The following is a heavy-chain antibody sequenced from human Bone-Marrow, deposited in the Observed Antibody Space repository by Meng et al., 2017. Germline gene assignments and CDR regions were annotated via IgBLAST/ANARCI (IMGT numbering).Heavy chain of an antibody. Sequence: SWAASGFTFSSYAMSWVRQAPGKGREWVSAISGSGGSTYYADSVKGRFTISRDNAKNTLYLQMNSLRAEDTAVYYCANLGGCGELFRPFDYWGQGTLVTVSS. J-gene: IGHJ4*02. CDR1: GFTFSSYA. V-gene: IGHV3-23*01. D-gene: IGHD3-10*01. CDR2: ISGSGGST. CDR3: ANLGGCGELFRPFDY.